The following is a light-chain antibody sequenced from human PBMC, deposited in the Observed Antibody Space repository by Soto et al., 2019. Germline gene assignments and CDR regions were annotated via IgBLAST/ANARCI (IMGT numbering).Light chain of an antibody. Sequence: EIVLTQSPATLSLSPGERATLSCRASQSVSSSYLAWYQQKPGQAPRLLIYGASSRATGIPDRFSGSGSGTDFTLTISRLEPEDFAVYYCQQYGSSRRTFGQGTKVDIK. CDR3: QQYGSSRRT. CDR2: GAS. CDR1: QSVSSSY. J-gene: IGKJ1*01. V-gene: IGKV3-20*01.